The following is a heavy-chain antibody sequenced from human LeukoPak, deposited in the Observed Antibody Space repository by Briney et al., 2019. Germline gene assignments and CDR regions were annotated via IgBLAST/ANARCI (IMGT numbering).Heavy chain of an antibody. CDR3: AKFDTGQLVFHFYGLDV. D-gene: IGHD6-6*01. V-gene: IGHV3-23*01. CDR2: ISHKGDST. CDR1: GFTFSTYA. J-gene: IGHJ6*02. Sequence: GGSLRLSCSSSGFTFSTYAMSWVRQAPGKGLEGVSDISHKGDSTQSADSVKGRFTISRDNSKNTLSLQMNSMRVEDTAVYYCAKFDTGQLVFHFYGLDVWGQGTTVIVSS.